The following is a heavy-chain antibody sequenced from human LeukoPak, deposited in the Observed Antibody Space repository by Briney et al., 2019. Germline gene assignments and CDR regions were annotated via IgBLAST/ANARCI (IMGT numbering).Heavy chain of an antibody. Sequence: GESLKIPCKGSGYTFISFWIGWVRQMPGKGPEWLGMIFPDDSDTRYSPSFQGQVTISVDKPLSTAYLHWSSLKASDTAMYYCTRSTRMTNPDYWGQGTQVTVSS. CDR3: TRSTRMTNPDY. CDR1: GYTFISFW. V-gene: IGHV5-51*04. J-gene: IGHJ4*02. D-gene: IGHD4-11*01. CDR2: IFPDDSDT.